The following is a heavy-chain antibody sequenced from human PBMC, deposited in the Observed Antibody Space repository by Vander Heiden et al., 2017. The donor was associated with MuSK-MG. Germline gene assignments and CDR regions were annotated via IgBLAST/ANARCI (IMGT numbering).Heavy chain of an antibody. D-gene: IGHD3-3*01. CDR1: GFTFSSYG. Sequence: QVQLVESGGGVVQPGRSLRLSCAASGFTFSSYGMHWVRQAPGKGLEWVAVIWYDGSNKYYADSVKGRFTISRDNSKNTLYLQMNSLRAEDTAVYYCARDPLRFLEWLFDYWGQGTLVTVSS. V-gene: IGHV3-33*01. CDR3: ARDPLRFLEWLFDY. J-gene: IGHJ4*02. CDR2: IWYDGSNK.